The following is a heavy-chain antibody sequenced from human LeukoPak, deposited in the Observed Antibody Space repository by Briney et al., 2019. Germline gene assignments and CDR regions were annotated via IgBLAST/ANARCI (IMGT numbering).Heavy chain of an antibody. D-gene: IGHD5-12*01. CDR2: INPNSGGT. CDR1: GYTFTDYY. Sequence: ASVKVSCKASGYTFTDYYMHWVRQAPGQGLEWMGWINPNSGGTNYAQKFQGGVTMTRDTSISTAYMELNRLRSDDTAVYYCALWEIVHYAFDFWGQGTMVTVSS. CDR3: ALWEIVHYAFDF. V-gene: IGHV1-2*02. J-gene: IGHJ3*01.